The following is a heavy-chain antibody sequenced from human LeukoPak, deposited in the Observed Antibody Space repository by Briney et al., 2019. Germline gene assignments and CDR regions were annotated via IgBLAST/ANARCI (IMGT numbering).Heavy chain of an antibody. D-gene: IGHD3-22*01. V-gene: IGHV4-61*02. CDR3: ARGDWSLSYYDSSGYLGYFDY. J-gene: IGHJ4*02. CDR2: SYTSGST. CDR1: GGSISSSSYY. Sequence: SETLSVTCTVSGGSISSSSYYWSWIRQPAGKGLEWIGRSYTSGSTNYNPSLKSRVTISVDTSKNQFSLKLSSVTAADTAVYYCARGDWSLSYYDSSGYLGYFDYWGQGTLVTVSS.